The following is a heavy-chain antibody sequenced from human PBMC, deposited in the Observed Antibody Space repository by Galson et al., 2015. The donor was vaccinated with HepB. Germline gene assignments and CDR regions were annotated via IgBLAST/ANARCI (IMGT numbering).Heavy chain of an antibody. CDR1: GGTFSSYA. J-gene: IGHJ6*02. CDR3: ARGQATSLQNGMDV. CDR2: IIPIFGIA. D-gene: IGHD1-26*01. V-gene: IGHV1-69*10. Sequence: SVKVSCKASGGTFSSYAISWVRQAPGQGLEWMGGIIPIFGIANYAQKFQGRVTITADKSTSTAYMELSSLRSEDTAVYYCARGQATSLQNGMDVWGQGTTVTVSS.